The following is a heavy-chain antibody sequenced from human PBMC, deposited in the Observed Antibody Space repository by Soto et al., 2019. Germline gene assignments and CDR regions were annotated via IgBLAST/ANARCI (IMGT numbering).Heavy chain of an antibody. V-gene: IGHV1-69*02. CDR2: IIPILGIA. CDR3: ARVTYYDILTGYSPDAFDI. D-gene: IGHD3-9*01. J-gene: IGHJ3*02. Sequence: QVQLVQSGAEVKKPGSSVKVSCKASGGTFSSYTISWVRQAPGQGLEWKGRIIPILGIANYAQKFQGRVTITADKSTSTAYMELSSLRSEDTAVYYCARVTYYDILTGYSPDAFDIWGQGTMVTVSS. CDR1: GGTFSSYT.